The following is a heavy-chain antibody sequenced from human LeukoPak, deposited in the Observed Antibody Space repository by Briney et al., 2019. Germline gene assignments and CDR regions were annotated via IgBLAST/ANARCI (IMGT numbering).Heavy chain of an antibody. D-gene: IGHD2-2*01. CDR2: IYTSGST. CDR3: ARFRRYCSSTSCYDLGYYYYCMDV. CDR1: GGSISSGSYY. J-gene: IGHJ6*03. Sequence: SETLSLTCTVSGGSISSGSYYWSWIRQPAGKGLEWIRRIYTSGSTNYNPSLKSRVTISVDTSKNQFSLKLSSVTAADTAVYYCARFRRYCSSTSCYDLGYYYYCMDVWGKGTTLTVSS. V-gene: IGHV4-61*02.